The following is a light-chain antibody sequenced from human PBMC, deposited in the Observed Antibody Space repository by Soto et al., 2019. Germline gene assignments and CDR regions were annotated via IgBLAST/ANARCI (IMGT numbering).Light chain of an antibody. CDR2: DAS. CDR3: QRSPHWTPST. CDR1: QSISNY. Sequence: VVLTQSPAILSLSPGERATLSCRASQSISNYLAWYQHKPSQAPRLLIYDASNRATGIPARFSGSGSGTDLALTISSLGPEDFAVYYCQRSPHWTPSTFGEGTKVEIK. J-gene: IGKJ2*01. V-gene: IGKV3-11*01.